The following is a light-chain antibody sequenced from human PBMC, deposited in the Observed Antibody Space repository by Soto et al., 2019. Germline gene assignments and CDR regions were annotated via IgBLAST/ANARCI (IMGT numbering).Light chain of an antibody. Sequence: EIVLTQSPGTLSLSPGERATLSCRASQSVSSSYLAWYQQKPGQAPRLLIYGASSRATGIPARFSGSGSGTQFTLTITSLQSEDVAVYYCQHYDEWPLTFGGGTKVETK. CDR3: QHYDEWPLT. CDR2: GAS. CDR1: QSVSSSY. V-gene: IGKV3-20*01. J-gene: IGKJ4*01.